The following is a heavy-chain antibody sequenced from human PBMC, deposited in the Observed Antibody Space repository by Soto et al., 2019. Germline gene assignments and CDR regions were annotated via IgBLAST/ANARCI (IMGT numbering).Heavy chain of an antibody. J-gene: IGHJ3*02. V-gene: IGHV3-23*01. CDR2: ISGSGGST. CDR3: AKDQGGQDAFDI. CDR1: GFTFSSYA. D-gene: IGHD1-26*01. Sequence: GGSLRLSCAASGFTFSSYAMSWVRQAPGKGLEWVSAISGSGGSTYYADSVKGRFTISRDNSKNTLYLQMNSQRAEDTAVYYCAKDQGGQDAFDIWGQGTMVTVSS.